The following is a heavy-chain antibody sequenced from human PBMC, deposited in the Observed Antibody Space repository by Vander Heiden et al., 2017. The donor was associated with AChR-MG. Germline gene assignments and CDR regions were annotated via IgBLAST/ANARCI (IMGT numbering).Heavy chain of an antibody. V-gene: IGHV1-69*01. CDR1: GGPFSSYG. CDR2: IIPIFGTA. D-gene: IGHD1-1*01. CDR3: ARARTGTTPEYFQH. J-gene: IGHJ1*01. Sequence: QVQLVQAGAEVKKPGSSVKVSCKASGGPFSSYGNGLVREAPGQGLEWMGGIIPIFGTANDDQKFQGRGTITADESTSTAYMELRRLRSEDTAVDFYARARTGTTPEYFQHWGQGTLVTVSS.